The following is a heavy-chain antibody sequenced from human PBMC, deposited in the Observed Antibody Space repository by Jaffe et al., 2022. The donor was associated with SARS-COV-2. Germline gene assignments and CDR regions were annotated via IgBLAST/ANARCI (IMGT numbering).Heavy chain of an antibody. Sequence: QVQLQESGPGLVKPSETLSLTCTVSGVSITSYFWSWIRQPPGKGLEWIGCIYYSGNTNYNPSLKSRVTISVDTSKNHFSLKLSSVTAADTAVYYCARDRTVAAAGSDSYYYYGMDVWGQGTPVTVSS. D-gene: IGHD6-13*01. V-gene: IGHV4-59*01. CDR3: ARDRTVAAAGSDSYYYYGMDV. J-gene: IGHJ6*02. CDR2: IYYSGNT. CDR1: GVSITSYF.